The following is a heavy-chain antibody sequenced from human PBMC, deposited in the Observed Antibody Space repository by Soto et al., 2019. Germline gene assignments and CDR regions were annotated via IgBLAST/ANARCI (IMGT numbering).Heavy chain of an antibody. J-gene: IGHJ3*02. D-gene: IGHD6-13*01. CDR2: IYYSGST. CDR1: GGSISSYY. Sequence: SETLSLTCTVSGGSISSYYWSWIRQPPGKGLEWIGYIYYSGSTNYNPSLKSRVTISVDTSKNQFSLKLSSVTAADTAVYYCAREGEAAGDAFDIWGQGTMVTVSS. CDR3: AREGEAAGDAFDI. V-gene: IGHV4-59*01.